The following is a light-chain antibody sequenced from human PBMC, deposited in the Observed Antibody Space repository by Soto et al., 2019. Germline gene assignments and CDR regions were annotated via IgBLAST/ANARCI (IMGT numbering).Light chain of an antibody. CDR2: EAS. V-gene: IGKV1-27*01. Sequence: DIQMTQSPSSLSASVGDRVTITCRASQGIRHYLAWYQQKPGKVPRLLIYEASNLQSGVPSRFRGGGSGTEFTLTISSLQPDDFATYYCQQYNSFIWTFGQGTKVDI. J-gene: IGKJ1*01. CDR3: QQYNSFIWT. CDR1: QGIRHY.